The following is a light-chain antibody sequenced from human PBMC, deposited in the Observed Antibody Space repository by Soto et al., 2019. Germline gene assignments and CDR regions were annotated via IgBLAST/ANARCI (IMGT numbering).Light chain of an antibody. V-gene: IGKV1-39*01. CDR2: GAS. Sequence: RLTQSPSSLSASVGDRVTITCRANQSVSFFLNWYQQRPGRAPKLLIYGASNLLSGVPSRFSASRSGTDFTLVISSLQADDFATYYCQEALNEPWTFGQWTKVEIK. CDR3: QEALNEPWT. J-gene: IGKJ1*01. CDR1: QSVSFF.